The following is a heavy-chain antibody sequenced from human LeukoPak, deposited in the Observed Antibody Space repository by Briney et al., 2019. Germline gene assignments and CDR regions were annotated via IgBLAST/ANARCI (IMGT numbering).Heavy chain of an antibody. Sequence: ASVKVSCKASGYTFTGYYMHWVRQAPGQGLEWMGWINPNSGGTNYAQKFQGRVTMTRDTSISTAYMELSRLRSDDTAVYYCARGVVAATFYYYMDVWGKGTTVTVAS. D-gene: IGHD2-15*01. CDR1: GYTFTGYY. CDR3: ARGVVAATFYYYMDV. J-gene: IGHJ6*03. V-gene: IGHV1-2*02. CDR2: INPNSGGT.